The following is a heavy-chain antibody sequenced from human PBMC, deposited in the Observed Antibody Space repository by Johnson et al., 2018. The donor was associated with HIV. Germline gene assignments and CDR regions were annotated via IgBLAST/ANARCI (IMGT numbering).Heavy chain of an antibody. CDR1: GFTFSSYD. V-gene: IGHV3-74*01. J-gene: IGHJ3*02. D-gene: IGHD2-2*01. CDR2: INSDGSST. Sequence: VQLVESGGGLVQPGGSLRLSCAASGFTFSSYDMHWVRQGAGKGLEWVSGINSDGSSTSYADSVKGRFTISRDNAKNSLYLQMNSLRAEDTAVYYCARERPDIVVVPGAIDAFDIWGQGTMVTVSS. CDR3: ARERPDIVVVPGAIDAFDI.